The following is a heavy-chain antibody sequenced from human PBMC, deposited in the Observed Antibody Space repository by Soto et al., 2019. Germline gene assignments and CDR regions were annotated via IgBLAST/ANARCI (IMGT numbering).Heavy chain of an antibody. CDR1: GFTFSSYA. J-gene: IGHJ4*02. CDR3: AKDRWGSDIVGAPAFDY. D-gene: IGHD1-26*01. CDR2: ISGSGGST. Sequence: EVQLLESGGGLVQPGGSLRLSCAAYGFTFSSYAMSWVRQAPGKGLEWVSAISGSGGSTYYADSVKGRFTISRDNSKNTLYLQMNSLRAEDTAVYYCAKDRWGSDIVGAPAFDYWGQGTLVTVSS. V-gene: IGHV3-23*01.